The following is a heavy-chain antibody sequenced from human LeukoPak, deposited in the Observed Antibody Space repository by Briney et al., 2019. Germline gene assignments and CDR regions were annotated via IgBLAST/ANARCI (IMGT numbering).Heavy chain of an antibody. Sequence: PSETLSLTCTVSGGSMSSSSYYWGWIRQPPGKGLEWIGSIYYSESTYQNPSLKSRVTISVDTSKNQFSLKLSSVTAADTAVYYCARGIMGAGYFAYWGQGTLVTVSS. V-gene: IGHV4-39*07. D-gene: IGHD3-16*01. CDR2: IYYSEST. CDR3: ARGIMGAGYFAY. CDR1: GGSMSSSSYY. J-gene: IGHJ4*02.